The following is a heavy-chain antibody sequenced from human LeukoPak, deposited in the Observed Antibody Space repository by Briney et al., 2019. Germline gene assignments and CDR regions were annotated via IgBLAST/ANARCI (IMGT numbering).Heavy chain of an antibody. V-gene: IGHV4-59*01. Sequence: SETLSLTCTVSGGSISSYYWSWIRQPPGKGLEWIGYIYYSGCTNYNPSLKSRVTISVDTSKNQFSLKLSSVTAADSAVYYCARVWSSSWFDYWGQGTLVTVSS. J-gene: IGHJ4*02. CDR2: IYYSGCT. D-gene: IGHD6-13*01. CDR3: ARVWSSSWFDY. CDR1: GGSISSYY.